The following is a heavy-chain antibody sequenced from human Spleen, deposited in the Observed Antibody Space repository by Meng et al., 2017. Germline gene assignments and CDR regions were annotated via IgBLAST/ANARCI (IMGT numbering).Heavy chain of an antibody. J-gene: IGHJ4*02. CDR3: ARGASSRLEV. Sequence: QVQLVQSGAEVKKPGASMKVSCKASGYTFTDYYFHWVRQAPGQGLEWMGWINTNTGNPTYVQGFTGRFVFSLDTSVNTAYLQISSLKADDTAVYYCARGASSRLEVWGQGTLVTVSS. V-gene: IGHV7-4-1*02. D-gene: IGHD6-13*01. CDR1: GYTFTDYY. CDR2: INTNTGNP.